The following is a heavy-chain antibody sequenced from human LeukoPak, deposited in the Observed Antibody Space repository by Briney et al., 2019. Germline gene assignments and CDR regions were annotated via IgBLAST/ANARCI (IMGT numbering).Heavy chain of an antibody. Sequence: GSLRLSCAASGFTFSSYWMNWVRQAPGKGLEWVSSISYSGPHMFYADSVRGRFTISRDNAENSLFLQMNGLRAEDTAVYFCASNDYRDEGIDSWGQGTLVTVSS. CDR1: GFTFSSYW. CDR3: ASNDYRDEGIDS. V-gene: IGHV3-21*01. D-gene: IGHD4-17*01. J-gene: IGHJ4*02. CDR2: ISYSGPHM.